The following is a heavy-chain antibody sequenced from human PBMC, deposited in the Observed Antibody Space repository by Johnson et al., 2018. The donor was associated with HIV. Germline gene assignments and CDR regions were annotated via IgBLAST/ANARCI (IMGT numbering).Heavy chain of an antibody. J-gene: IGHJ3*02. V-gene: IGHV3-7*01. CDR1: GFTFSSYW. Sequence: EVQLVESGGGLVQPGGSLRLSCAASGFTFSSYWMSWVRQAPGKGLEWVANIKQDGSEKYYVDSVKGRFTIYRDNAKNSLYLQMNSLRAEDTAVYYCARGGVLRYFDWLFEDAFDIWGQGTMVTVSS. D-gene: IGHD3-9*01. CDR2: IKQDGSEK. CDR3: ARGGVLRYFDWLFEDAFDI.